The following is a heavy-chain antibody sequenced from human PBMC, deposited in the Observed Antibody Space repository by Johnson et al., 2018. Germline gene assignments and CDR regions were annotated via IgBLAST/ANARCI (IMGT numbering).Heavy chain of an antibody. D-gene: IGHD6-13*01. J-gene: IGHJ3*02. CDR2: IYYSGST. CDR1: GGSISSYY. Sequence: QVQLQESGPGLVKPSETLSLTCTVSGGSISSYYWSWIRQPPGKGLEWIGYIYYSGSTNYNPSLTSRVTISVDTSKNQFSLKLSSVTAADTAVYYCARETAAGSDAFDIWGQGTMVTVSS. CDR3: ARETAAGSDAFDI. V-gene: IGHV4-59*01.